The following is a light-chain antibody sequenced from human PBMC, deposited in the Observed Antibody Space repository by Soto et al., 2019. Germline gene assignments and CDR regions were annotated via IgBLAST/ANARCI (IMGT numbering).Light chain of an antibody. CDR1: SGHSSYA. CDR3: QTWGTGSWV. CDR2: LNSDGSH. Sequence: QPMLTQSPSASASLGASVKLTCTLSSGHSSYAITWHQQQPEKGPRYLMKLNSDGSHSKGDGIPDRFSGSSSGAERYLTISSLQSEDEADYYCQTWGTGSWVFGGGTK. J-gene: IGLJ3*02. V-gene: IGLV4-69*01.